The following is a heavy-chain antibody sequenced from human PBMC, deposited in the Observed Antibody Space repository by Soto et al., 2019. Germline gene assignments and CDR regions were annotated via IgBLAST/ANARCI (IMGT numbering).Heavy chain of an antibody. D-gene: IGHD2-15*01. V-gene: IGHV3-15*07. CDR3: TTVPQYCSGGSCYSDFDY. Sequence: GGSLRLSCAASGFTFSNAWMNWVRQAPGKGLEWVGRIKSKTDGGTTDYAAPVKGRFTISRDDSKNTLYLQMNSLKTEDTAVYYCTTVPQYCSGGSCYSDFDYWGQGTLVTVSS. CDR1: GFTFSNAW. J-gene: IGHJ4*02. CDR2: IKSKTDGGTT.